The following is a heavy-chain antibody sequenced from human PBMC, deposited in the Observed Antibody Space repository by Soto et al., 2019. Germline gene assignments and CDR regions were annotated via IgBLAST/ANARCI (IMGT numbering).Heavy chain of an antibody. Sequence: EVQVVESGGGLVQPGGSLRLSCAASGFTFTSYWMTWVRQAPGRGLEWVSNINKEGSEESYVDSVKGRFTISRDNAKSSLYLQMTSLRADDTAVYYCVREIASRLWGKGTTVIVSS. CDR1: GFTFTSYW. CDR3: VREIASRL. CDR2: INKEGSEE. J-gene: IGHJ6*04. D-gene: IGHD2-21*01. V-gene: IGHV3-7*01.